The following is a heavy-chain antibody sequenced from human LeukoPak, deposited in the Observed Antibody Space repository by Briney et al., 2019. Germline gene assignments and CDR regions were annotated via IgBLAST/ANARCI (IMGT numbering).Heavy chain of an antibody. Sequence: PSETLSLTCAVYGGSFSGYYWSWIRQPPGKGLEWIGEINHSGSTNYNPSLKSRVTISVDTSKNQFSLKLSSVTAADTAVYYCARGIGYGDGNWLDPWGQGTLVTVSS. D-gene: IGHD4-17*01. CDR3: ARGIGYGDGNWLDP. J-gene: IGHJ5*02. V-gene: IGHV4-34*01. CDR2: INHSGST. CDR1: GGSFSGYY.